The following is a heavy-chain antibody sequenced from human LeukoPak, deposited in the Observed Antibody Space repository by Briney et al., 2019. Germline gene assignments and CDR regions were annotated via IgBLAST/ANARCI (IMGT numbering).Heavy chain of an antibody. CDR2: FYYTGNT. CDR3: ARRFHGSGSDFFDH. D-gene: IGHD3-10*01. V-gene: IGHV4-39*01. J-gene: IGHJ4*02. CDR1: GGSIDDSNYY. Sequence: SETHSLTCIVSGGSIDDSNYYWGWIRQPPEKGLEWIGSFYYTGNTYYSPSLQSRVTISADTSNNQFSLSLRSVTASDTAVYYCARRFHGSGSDFFDHWGQGKVVSVSS.